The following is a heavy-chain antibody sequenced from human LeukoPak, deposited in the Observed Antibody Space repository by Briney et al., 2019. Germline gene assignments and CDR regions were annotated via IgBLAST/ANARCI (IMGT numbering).Heavy chain of an antibody. Sequence: GGSLRLSCAASGFTFSSYGMHWVRQAPGKGLEWVAVISYDGSNKYYADSVKGRFTISRDNSKNTLYLQMNSLRAEDTAVYYCARGSSGWPNDYWGQGTLVTVSS. J-gene: IGHJ4*02. CDR2: ISYDGSNK. CDR3: ARGSSGWPNDY. CDR1: GFTFSSYG. V-gene: IGHV3-30*19. D-gene: IGHD6-19*01.